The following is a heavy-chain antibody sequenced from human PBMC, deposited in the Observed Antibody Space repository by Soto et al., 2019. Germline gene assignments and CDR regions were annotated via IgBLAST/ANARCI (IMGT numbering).Heavy chain of an antibody. J-gene: IGHJ5*02. V-gene: IGHV1-69*06. CDR2: IIPIFGTA. CDR1: GGTFSSYA. CDR3: ARDSIAAGEGEINWFDT. D-gene: IGHD6-13*01. Sequence: SVKVSCKASGGTFSSYAISWVRQAPGQGLEWMGGIIPIFGTANYAQRFQGRVTITADKSTSTAYMELSSLRSEDTAVYYCARDSIAAGEGEINWFDTWGQGTLVTVSS.